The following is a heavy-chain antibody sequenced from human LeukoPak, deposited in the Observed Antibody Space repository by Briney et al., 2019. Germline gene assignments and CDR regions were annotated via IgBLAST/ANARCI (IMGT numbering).Heavy chain of an antibody. CDR1: GFTFSNYE. V-gene: IGHV3-48*03. CDR3: ARDTYFGSGTYSDY. D-gene: IGHD3-10*01. J-gene: IGHJ4*02. CDR2: ISSTSGTI. Sequence: GGSLRLSCVGSGFTFSNYEMNWVRQAPGKGLEGVSYISSTSGTIYYADSVKGRFTISRDSAKNSLYLQMNSLRAEDTAAYYCARDTYFGSGTYSDYWGQGALVTVSS.